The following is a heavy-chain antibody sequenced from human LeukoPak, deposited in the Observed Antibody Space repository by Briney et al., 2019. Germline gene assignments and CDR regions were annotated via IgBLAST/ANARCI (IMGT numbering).Heavy chain of an antibody. CDR2: MFHSGSS. V-gene: IGHV4-59*01. D-gene: IGHD2-21*02. J-gene: IGHJ3*02. Sequence: SETLSLTCIVSGGSISSYYWSWIRQPPGKGLEWIGYMFHSGSSNYNPSLKSRVTISVDTSQNQVSLKLNSVTAADTAVYYCATTAVVTAPYDAFDIWDRGTMVTVSS. CDR1: GGSISSYY. CDR3: ATTAVVTAPYDAFDI.